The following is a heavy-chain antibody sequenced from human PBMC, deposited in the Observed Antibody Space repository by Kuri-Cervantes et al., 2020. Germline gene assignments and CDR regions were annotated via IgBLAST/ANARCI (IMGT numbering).Heavy chain of an antibody. CDR2: IEQYGSEK. D-gene: IGHD3-22*01. Sequence: GGSLRLSCAASGFTFNSYWMSWVRQAPGKGLEWVANIEQYGSEKYYMDSVKGRFTISRDNAKNSLYLQMNSLRAEDTALYYCAKVPRFYYDSSAPDYWGQGTLVTVSS. CDR3: AKVPRFYYDSSAPDY. CDR1: GFTFNSYW. J-gene: IGHJ4*02. V-gene: IGHV3-7*03.